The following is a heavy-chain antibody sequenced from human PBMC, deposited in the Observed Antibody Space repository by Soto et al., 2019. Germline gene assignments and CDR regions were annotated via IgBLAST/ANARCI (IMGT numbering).Heavy chain of an antibody. CDR3: ARDRGAAAESMDV. D-gene: IGHD6-13*01. J-gene: IGHJ6*02. CDR2: IYHSGST. V-gene: IGHV4-39*07. Sequence: SETLSLTCTVSGGSITSGNYYWAWVRQSPGKGLEWIGEIYHSGSTNYNPSLKSRVTISVDKSKNQFSLKLSSVTAADTAVYYCARDRGAAAESMDVWGQGTTVTVS. CDR1: GGSITSGNY.